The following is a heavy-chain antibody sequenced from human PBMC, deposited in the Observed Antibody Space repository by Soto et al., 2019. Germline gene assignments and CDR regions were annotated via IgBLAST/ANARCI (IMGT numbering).Heavy chain of an antibody. J-gene: IGHJ3*01. V-gene: IGHV4-59*08. CDR3: ASSGSGHGTYAFDL. CDR1: GGSISSYY. CDR2: IYHSGST. Sequence: QVQLQESGPGLVKPSETLSLTCTVSGGSISSYYRSWILQPPGKGLECIGYIYHSGSTNYNPSLKSRVTISVDTYKNQFSPNVTSVTAADTAVYHCASSGSGHGTYAFDLWGQGTMVTVSA. D-gene: IGHD2-15*01.